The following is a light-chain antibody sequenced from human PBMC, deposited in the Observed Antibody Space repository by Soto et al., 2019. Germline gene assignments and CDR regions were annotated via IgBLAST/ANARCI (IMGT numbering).Light chain of an antibody. Sequence: QSVLTQPASVSGSPGQSITISCTGTSSDVGGYNYVSWYQQNPGKAPKLMIYEVSNRPSGVSNRFSGSKSGNTASLTISGLQAEDEAYYYCSSYTSSSTYVFGTGTKGTVL. CDR1: SSDVGGYNY. V-gene: IGLV2-14*01. CDR2: EVS. CDR3: SSYTSSSTYV. J-gene: IGLJ1*01.